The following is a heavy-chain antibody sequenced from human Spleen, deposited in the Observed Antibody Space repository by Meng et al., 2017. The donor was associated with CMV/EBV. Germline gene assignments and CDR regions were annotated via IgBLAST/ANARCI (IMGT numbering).Heavy chain of an antibody. CDR3: ARLYYDTRGYYSRYFDY. CDR2: MYYSGPT. D-gene: IGHD3-22*01. CDR1: LHSSSHS. V-gene: IGHV4-39*01. Sequence: LHSSSHSWGWVRLPPGKGLEWIGSMYYSGPTYYNPSLKSRVIMSVDTSKKQFSLELSSVTAADTAVYFCARLYYDTRGYYSRYFDYWGQGTLVTVSS. J-gene: IGHJ4*02.